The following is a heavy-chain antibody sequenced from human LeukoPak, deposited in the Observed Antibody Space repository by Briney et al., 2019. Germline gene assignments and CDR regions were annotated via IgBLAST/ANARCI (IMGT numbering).Heavy chain of an antibody. V-gene: IGHV4-39*01. D-gene: IGHD4-17*01. Sequence: PSDTLSLTCTVSGDSLDKSTYYWGWIRQPPGKGLEWNGSIYYTRSTYYNPSLKSRVTVSVDTSKNQFSLKLSSVTAADTAVYYCARSSTTMTTGDYWGPGTLVTVSS. CDR1: GDSLDKSTYY. J-gene: IGHJ4*02. CDR2: IYYTRST. CDR3: ARSSTTMTTGDY.